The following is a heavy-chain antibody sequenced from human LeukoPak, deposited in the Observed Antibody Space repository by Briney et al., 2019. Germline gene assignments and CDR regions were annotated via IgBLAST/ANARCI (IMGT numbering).Heavy chain of an antibody. CDR3: ASSRDRAMVRGAHRRTNWFDP. D-gene: IGHD3-10*01. Sequence: PSETLSLTSAVYGGSFSGYYWSWIRQPPGKGLEWIGEINHSGSTNYNPSLKSRVTISVDTSKNQFSLKLSSVTAADTAVYYCASSRDRAMVRGAHRRTNWFDPWGQGTLVSVSS. J-gene: IGHJ5*02. CDR2: INHSGST. CDR1: GGSFSGYY. V-gene: IGHV4-34*01.